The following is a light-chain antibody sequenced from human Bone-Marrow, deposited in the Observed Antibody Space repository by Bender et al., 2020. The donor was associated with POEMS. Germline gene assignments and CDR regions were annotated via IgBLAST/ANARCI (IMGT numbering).Light chain of an antibody. Sequence: QSALTQPASVSGSPGQSFTISCTGSSSNTGSGYDINWYQHLPGTAPKLLIYGYNNRPSGVPDRFSGSKSGTSASLAITGLQAEDEGDYYCQSYDNSLGGWVFGGGTKLTVL. J-gene: IGLJ3*02. CDR3: QSYDNSLGGWV. CDR1: SSNTGSGYD. V-gene: IGLV1-40*01. CDR2: GYN.